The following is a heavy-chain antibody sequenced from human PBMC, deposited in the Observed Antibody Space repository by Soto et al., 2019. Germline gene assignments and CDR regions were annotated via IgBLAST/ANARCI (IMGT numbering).Heavy chain of an antibody. J-gene: IGHJ4*02. Sequence: SETLSLTCAVSGGSFTSNNWWNWVRQPPGQGLEWIGEIYRTGSTNYNPSLKSQVTISLDKSENQFSLKVTSLTAADTAVYYCASRDPGTSVDYWGQGTLVTVSS. V-gene: IGHV4-4*02. D-gene: IGHD1-7*01. CDR3: ASRDPGTSVDY. CDR2: IYRTGST. CDR1: GGSFTSNNW.